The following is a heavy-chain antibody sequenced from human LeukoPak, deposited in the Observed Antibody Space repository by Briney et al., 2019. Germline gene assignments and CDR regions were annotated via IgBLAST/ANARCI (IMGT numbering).Heavy chain of an antibody. D-gene: IGHD5-24*01. Sequence: PGGSLRLSCVASGFTFSSYSMNWVRQAPGKGLEWVSYISSSSSIIYYADSVKGRFTISRDNAKNSLYLQMNSLRAEDTAVYYCARVRGGWYFDYWGQGTLVTVSS. CDR2: ISSSSSII. CDR3: ARVRGGWYFDY. J-gene: IGHJ4*02. CDR1: GFTFSSYS. V-gene: IGHV3-48*04.